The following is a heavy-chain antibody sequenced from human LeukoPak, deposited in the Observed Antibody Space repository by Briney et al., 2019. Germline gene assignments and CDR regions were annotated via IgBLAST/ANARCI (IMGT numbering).Heavy chain of an antibody. J-gene: IGHJ4*02. CDR2: IRYDGSNK. V-gene: IGHV3-30*02. D-gene: IGHD6-13*01. CDR3: AKDLPLGGWAAAGNALDY. Sequence: GGSLRLSCAASGFTFSSYGMHWVRQAPGKGLEWVAFIRYDGSNKYYADSVKGRFTISRDNSKNTLYLQMNSLRAEDTAVYYCAKDLPLGGWAAAGNALDYWGQGTLVTVSS. CDR1: GFTFSSYG.